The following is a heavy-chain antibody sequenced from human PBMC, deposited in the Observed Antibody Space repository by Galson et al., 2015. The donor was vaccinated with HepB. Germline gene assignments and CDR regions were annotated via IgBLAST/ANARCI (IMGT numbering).Heavy chain of an antibody. J-gene: IGHJ4*02. CDR1: GGAFSTYS. D-gene: IGHD3-10*01. V-gene: IGHV1-69*04. CDR3: ARGMTRGVGPLDF. Sequence: SVKVSCKASGGAFSTYSINWVRHAPGHGLEWMGRITPLLEITHYAQDFQGRVSLTVDKSTTTAYMELNSLRSEDTAVYYCARGMTRGVGPLDFWGQGTPVTVSS. CDR2: ITPLLEIT.